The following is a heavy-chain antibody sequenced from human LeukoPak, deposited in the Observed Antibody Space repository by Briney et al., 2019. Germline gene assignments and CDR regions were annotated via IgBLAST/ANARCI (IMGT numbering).Heavy chain of an antibody. CDR3: ARVPIVVVPAAFYYYYGMDV. V-gene: IGHV4-34*01. J-gene: IGHJ6*02. CDR1: GGSFSGYY. D-gene: IGHD2-2*01. CDR2: INHSGST. Sequence: PSETLSLTCTVSGGSFSGYYWSWIRQPPGKGLEWIGEINHSGSTNYNPSLKGRVTISVDTSKNQFSLKLSSVTAADTAVYYCARVPIVVVPAAFYYYYGMDVWGQGTTVTVSS.